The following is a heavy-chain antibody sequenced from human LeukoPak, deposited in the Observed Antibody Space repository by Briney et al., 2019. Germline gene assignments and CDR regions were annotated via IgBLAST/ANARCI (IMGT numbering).Heavy chain of an antibody. D-gene: IGHD6-19*01. Sequence: PGGSLRLSCAASGFTFSSYAMSWVRQAPGKGLEWVSAISGSGGSTYYADSVKGRFTISRDNAKNSLYLQMNSLRAEDTAVYYCARDSDSSGWGVWFDPWGQGTLVTVSS. CDR2: ISGSGGST. V-gene: IGHV3-23*01. CDR1: GFTFSSYA. J-gene: IGHJ5*02. CDR3: ARDSDSSGWGVWFDP.